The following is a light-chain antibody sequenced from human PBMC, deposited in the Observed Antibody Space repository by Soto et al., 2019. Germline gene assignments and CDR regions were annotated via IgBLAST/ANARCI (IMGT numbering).Light chain of an antibody. J-gene: IGKJ1*01. CDR2: GAT. CDR3: QQLNGSPWT. CDR1: PAIASF. Sequence: IQLTQSPSSLSASVGDRFTITCRATPAIASFLAWYQQKPGTAPKLLIYGATTLQSGVPSRFSGSRSGTDYTLTIGSLQPEDFATYYCQQLNGSPWTFGQGTKVEIK. V-gene: IGKV1-9*01.